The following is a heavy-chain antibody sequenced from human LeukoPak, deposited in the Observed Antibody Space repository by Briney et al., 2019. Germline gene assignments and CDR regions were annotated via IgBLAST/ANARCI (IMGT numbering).Heavy chain of an antibody. CDR1: GYTFSGYY. J-gene: IGHJ4*02. CDR2: INLNSGDT. D-gene: IGHD6-6*01. CDR3: ARGHSTSSSFDY. V-gene: IGHV1-2*02. Sequence: ASVKVSCKASGYTFSGYYMFWVRQAPGQGLEWMGRINLNSGDTNYAQKFRGRVTLTGDTSITTAYMELRGLISDDTAVYYCARGHSTSSSFDYWGQGTLVTVSS.